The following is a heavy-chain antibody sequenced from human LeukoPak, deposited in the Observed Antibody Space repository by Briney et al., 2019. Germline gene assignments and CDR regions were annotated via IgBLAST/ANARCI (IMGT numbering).Heavy chain of an antibody. J-gene: IGHJ4*02. V-gene: IGHV1-69*05. CDR1: GGTFSSYA. Sequence: SVKVSCKASGGTFSSYAISWVRQAPGQGLEWMGGIIPIFGTANYAQKFQGRVTITTDESTSTAYMELSSLRSEDTAVYYCAREDRQRVYYFDYWGQGILVTVSS. CDR2: IIPIFGTA. CDR3: AREDRQRVYYFDY.